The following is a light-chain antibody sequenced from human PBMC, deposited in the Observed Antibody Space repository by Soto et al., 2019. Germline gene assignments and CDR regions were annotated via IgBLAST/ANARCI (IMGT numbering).Light chain of an antibody. Sequence: QSALTQPASVSGSLGQSITISCTGTSSDVGGYNYVSWYQQHPGKAPKLMIYDVSNRPSGVSNRFSGSKSGNTASLTIAGLQAEDEADYYCSSHTSSSSRVFGGRTKLTVL. CDR3: SSHTSSSSRV. CDR1: SSDVGGYNY. CDR2: DVS. J-gene: IGLJ2*01. V-gene: IGLV2-14*03.